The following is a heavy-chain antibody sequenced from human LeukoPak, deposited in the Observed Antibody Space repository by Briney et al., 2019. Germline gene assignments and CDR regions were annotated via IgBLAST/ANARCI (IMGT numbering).Heavy chain of an antibody. J-gene: IGHJ6*02. CDR1: GYTFSSYY. Sequence: ASVKVSCKASGYTFSSYYIHWVRQAPGQGLEWMRVINSSGGGTTYAQRFQGRVTMTRDTSTSTVYMDLSSLRSEDTAVYYCARAVYGLDVWGQGTTVTVSS. V-gene: IGHV1-46*01. CDR2: INSSGGGT. CDR3: ARAVYGLDV.